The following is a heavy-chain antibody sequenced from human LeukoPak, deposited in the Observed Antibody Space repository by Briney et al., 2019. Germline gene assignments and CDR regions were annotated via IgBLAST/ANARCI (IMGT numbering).Heavy chain of an antibody. CDR1: GFTVSSNY. V-gene: IGHV3-66*03. D-gene: IGHD1-26*01. Sequence: GGSLRLSCAASGFTVSSNYMSWVRQAPGKGLEWVSVIYSCGSTYYADSVKGRFTISRDNSKNTLYLQMNSLRAEDTAVYYCAKLLEWELTSNAFDIWGQGTMVTVSS. J-gene: IGHJ3*02. CDR3: AKLLEWELTSNAFDI. CDR2: IYSCGST.